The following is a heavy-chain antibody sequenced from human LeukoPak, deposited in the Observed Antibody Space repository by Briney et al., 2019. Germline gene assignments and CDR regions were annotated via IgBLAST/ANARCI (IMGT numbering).Heavy chain of an antibody. J-gene: IGHJ6*03. CDR1: GFSFSNNP. CDR2: SSSDGNNE. CDR3: ARGSATTLYYYYYMDV. V-gene: IGHV3-30*01. Sequence: GGSLRLSCAASGFSFSNNPMHWVRQAPGRGLEWVAVSSSDGNNEYYADFVKGRFTISRDNSKNTLYLQMNSLRPEDTAVYYCARGSATTLYYYYYMDVWGKGTTVTVSS. D-gene: IGHD1-26*01.